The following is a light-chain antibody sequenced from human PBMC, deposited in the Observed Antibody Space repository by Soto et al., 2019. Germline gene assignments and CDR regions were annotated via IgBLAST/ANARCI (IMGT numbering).Light chain of an antibody. CDR2: GAS. V-gene: IGKV3-20*01. Sequence: EIVLTQSPGTLSLSPGERATLSCRASQSVSSSSLAWYQQKPGQAPRLLIYGASSRATGIPDRFSGSGSGTDFTRTISRVERQDVAVYYCQQSGSSPLTVGGGTKVELQ. J-gene: IGKJ4*01. CDR3: QQSGSSPLT. CDR1: QSVSSSS.